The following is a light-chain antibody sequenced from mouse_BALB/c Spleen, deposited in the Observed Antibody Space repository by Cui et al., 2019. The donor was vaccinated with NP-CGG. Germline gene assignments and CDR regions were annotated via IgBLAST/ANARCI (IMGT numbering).Light chain of an antibody. V-gene: IGLV1*01. CDR2: GTN. CDR1: TGAVTTSNY. CDR3: ALWYSNHWV. J-gene: IGLJ1*01. Sequence: QAVVTQESALTTSPGEIVTLTCRSSTGAVTTSNYANWVQEKPDNLVTGLIGGTNNRAPGVPARFSGSLIGDKAALTITGAQTEDEAIYFCALWYSNHWVFGGGTKLTVL.